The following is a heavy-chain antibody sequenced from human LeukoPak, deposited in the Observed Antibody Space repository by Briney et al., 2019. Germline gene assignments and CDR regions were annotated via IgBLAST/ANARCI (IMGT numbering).Heavy chain of an antibody. CDR3: AREEVAAAGRYYYYGMDV. CDR1: GYTFTGYY. Sequence: ASVKVSCKASGYTFTGYYMHWVRQAPGQGLEWMGWINPNSGGTNYAQKFQGRVTMTRDTSISTAYMELGRLRSDDTAVYYCAREEVAAAGRYYYYGMDVWGQGTTVAVSS. D-gene: IGHD6-13*01. CDR2: INPNSGGT. V-gene: IGHV1-2*02. J-gene: IGHJ6*02.